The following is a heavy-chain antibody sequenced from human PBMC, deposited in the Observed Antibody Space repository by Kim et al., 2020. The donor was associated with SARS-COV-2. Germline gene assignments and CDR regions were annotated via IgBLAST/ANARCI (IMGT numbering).Heavy chain of an antibody. Sequence: SETLSLTCAVYGGSFSGYYWSWIRQPPGKGLEWIGEINHSGSTNYNPSLKSRVTISVDTSKNQFSLKLSSVTAADTAVYYCASLGVAVAGQNSWGQGTLVTVSS. CDR3: ASLGVAVAGQNS. CDR2: INHSGST. CDR1: GGSFSGYY. V-gene: IGHV4-34*01. J-gene: IGHJ4*02. D-gene: IGHD6-19*01.